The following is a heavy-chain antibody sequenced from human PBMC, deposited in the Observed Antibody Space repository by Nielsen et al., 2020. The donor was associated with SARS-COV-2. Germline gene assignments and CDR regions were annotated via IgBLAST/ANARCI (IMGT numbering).Heavy chain of an antibody. Sequence: ASVKVSCKASGYSFNMYTMNWVRQAPGQGLEWMGWINTKTGDPTYAQGFSGRFVFSVDTSVTTAYLQISGLKPEDTAVYYCARGGIALVRGTPERFDPWGQGTLVTVSS. V-gene: IGHV7-4-1*02. CDR1: GYSFNMYT. CDR2: INTKTGDP. CDR3: ARGGIALVRGTPERFDP. D-gene: IGHD3-10*01. J-gene: IGHJ5*02.